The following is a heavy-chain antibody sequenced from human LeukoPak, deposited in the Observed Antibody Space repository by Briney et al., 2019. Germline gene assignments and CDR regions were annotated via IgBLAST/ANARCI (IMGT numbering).Heavy chain of an antibody. CDR1: GCTFTGYY. Sequence: GASVKVSCKASGCTFTGYYTHWVRQAPGQGLEWMGWINPNSGGTNYAQKFQGRVTMTRDTSISTAYMELSRLRSDDTAVYYCARVIAARNWFDPWGQGTLVTVSS. V-gene: IGHV1-2*02. D-gene: IGHD6-6*01. J-gene: IGHJ5*02. CDR2: INPNSGGT. CDR3: ARVIAARNWFDP.